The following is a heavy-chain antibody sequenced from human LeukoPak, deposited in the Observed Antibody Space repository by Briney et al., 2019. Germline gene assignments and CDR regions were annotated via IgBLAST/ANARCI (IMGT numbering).Heavy chain of an antibody. J-gene: IGHJ3*02. Sequence: SETLSLTCTVSGGSISSYYWSWIRQPPGKGLEWIGRIYYSGSTYCNPSLKSRVTISVDTSKNQFSLKLTSVTAADTAVYYCARHDMTTDAFDIWGQGTMVTVSS. CDR2: IYYSGST. CDR1: GGSISSYY. V-gene: IGHV4-59*05. D-gene: IGHD4-17*01. CDR3: ARHDMTTDAFDI.